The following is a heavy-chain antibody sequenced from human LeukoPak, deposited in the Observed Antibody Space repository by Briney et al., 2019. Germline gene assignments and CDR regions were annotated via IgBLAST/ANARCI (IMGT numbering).Heavy chain of an antibody. D-gene: IGHD3-3*01. CDR3: ARLGYDFWSGYPGP. CDR2: IYYSGST. Sequence: SETLSLTCTVSGGSLSGSSYYWGWIRQPPGKGLEWIGSIYYSGSTYYNPSLKSRVTISVDTSKNQFSLKLNSVTATDTAVYYCARLGYDFWSGYPGPWGQGTLVTVSS. CDR1: GGSLSGSSYY. V-gene: IGHV4-39*01. J-gene: IGHJ5*02.